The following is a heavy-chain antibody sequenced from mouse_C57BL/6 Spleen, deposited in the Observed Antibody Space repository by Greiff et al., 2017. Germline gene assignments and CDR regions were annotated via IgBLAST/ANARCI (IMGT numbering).Heavy chain of an antibody. Sequence: VQLQQSGPELVKPGASVKMSCTASGYTFTDYYMHWVKQSHGKSLEWIGYINPNNGGTSYNQKFKGKATLTVNKSSSTAYMELSSLTSEDSAVYYCARKVLRSYYFDYWGQGTTLTVSS. D-gene: IGHD1-1*01. J-gene: IGHJ2*01. CDR3: ARKVLRSYYFDY. V-gene: IGHV1-22*01. CDR2: INPNNGGT. CDR1: GYTFTDYY.